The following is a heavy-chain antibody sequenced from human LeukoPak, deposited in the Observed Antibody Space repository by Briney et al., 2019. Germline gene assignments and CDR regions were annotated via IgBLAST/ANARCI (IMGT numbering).Heavy chain of an antibody. CDR3: ARDFGGSSWYQPYYYYYGMDV. J-gene: IGHJ6*02. CDR1: GASICSYY. CDR2: TYTSGST. D-gene: IGHD6-13*01. Sequence: SETLSLTCTVPGASICSYYWSWIRQPAGKGLEWIGRTYTSGSTNYNPSLKSAVTISVDTSKTQFSLKLSSVTAADTAVYYCARDFGGSSWYQPYYYYYGMDVWGQGTTVTVSS. V-gene: IGHV4-4*07.